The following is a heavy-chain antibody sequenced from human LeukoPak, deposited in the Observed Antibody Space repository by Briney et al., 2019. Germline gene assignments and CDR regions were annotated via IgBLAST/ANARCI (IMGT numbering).Heavy chain of an antibody. J-gene: IGHJ4*02. D-gene: IGHD6-19*01. V-gene: IGHV3-21*01. CDR2: ISSSSSYI. CDR3: AREIGGGLGPGC. CDR1: GFTFSSYS. Sequence: GGSLRLSCAASGFTFSSYSMNWVRQAPGKGLEWVSSISSSSSYIYYADSVKGRFTISRDNAKNSLYLQMNSLRAEDTAVYYCAREIGGGLGPGCWGQGTLVTVSS.